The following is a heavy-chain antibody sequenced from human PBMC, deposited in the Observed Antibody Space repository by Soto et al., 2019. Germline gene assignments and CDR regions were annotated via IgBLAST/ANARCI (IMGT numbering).Heavy chain of an antibody. CDR1: GFTFSSYA. D-gene: IGHD3-22*01. J-gene: IGHJ4*02. V-gene: IGHV3-23*01. CDR2: ISGSGGST. CDR3: AKGHHYYYGSSGYKGSFDY. Sequence: GGSLRLSCAASGFTFSSYAMSWVRQAPGKGLERVSAISGSGGSTYYADSVKGRFTISRDNSKNTLYLQMNSLRAEDTAVYYCAKGHHYYYGSSGYKGSFDYWGQGTLVTVSS.